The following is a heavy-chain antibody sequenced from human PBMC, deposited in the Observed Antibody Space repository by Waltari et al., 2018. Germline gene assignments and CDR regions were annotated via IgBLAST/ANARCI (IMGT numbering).Heavy chain of an antibody. V-gene: IGHV4-61*02. CDR1: GGSISSGSYY. J-gene: IGHJ4*02. Sequence: QVQLQESGPGLVKPSQTLSLTCTVSGGSISSGSYYWSWIRQPAGKGLEWIGRIYTRGSTNYNPSLKSRVTISVDTSKNQFSLKLSSVTAADTAVYYCARCGDTKRTMGELEWGYWGQGTLVTVSS. D-gene: IGHD3-3*01. CDR3: ARCGDTKRTMGELEWGY. CDR2: IYTRGST.